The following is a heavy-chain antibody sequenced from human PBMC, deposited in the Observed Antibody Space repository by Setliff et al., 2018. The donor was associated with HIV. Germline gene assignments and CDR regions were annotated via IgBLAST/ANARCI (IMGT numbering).Heavy chain of an antibody. J-gene: IGHJ3*01. Sequence: SETLSLTCTVSGASISSHYWSWIRQSPGKGLEWIGHVYYSGTTKYNLSLQSRVSMSVDTSKNQVSVRLQSLSAADTAVYYCARDVTFITHDALDLWGQGIMVT. CDR2: VYYSGTT. CDR1: GASISSHY. D-gene: IGHD3-22*01. V-gene: IGHV4-59*11. CDR3: ARDVTFITHDALDL.